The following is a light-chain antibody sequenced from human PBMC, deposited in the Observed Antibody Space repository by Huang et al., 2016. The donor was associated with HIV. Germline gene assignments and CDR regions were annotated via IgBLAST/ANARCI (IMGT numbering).Light chain of an antibody. CDR2: DAS. CDR1: QSVSSY. CDR3: QQRSNWRT. Sequence: EIVLTQSPATLSLSPGERATISCRASQSVSSYLAWYQQKPGQPPRLLIYDASNRATGIPARFSGSGSGTDFTLPISSLEPEDFAVYYCQQRSNWRTFGQGTRLEIK. J-gene: IGKJ5*01. V-gene: IGKV3-11*01.